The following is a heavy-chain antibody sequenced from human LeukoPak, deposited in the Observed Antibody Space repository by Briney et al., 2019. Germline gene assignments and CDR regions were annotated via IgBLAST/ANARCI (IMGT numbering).Heavy chain of an antibody. J-gene: IGHJ6*03. CDR2: INPSGGST. V-gene: IGHV1-46*01. Sequence: GASVKVSCKASGYTFTSYLMHWVRQAPGQGLEWVGLINPSGGSTSYAQKFQGRVTMTRDMSTSTVYMELSSLRSEDTAVYYCARVAAEVVGVPGAIGFGWLRRDYYYMDVWGKGTTVTVSS. D-gene: IGHD2-2*02. CDR3: ARVAAEVVGVPGAIGFGWLRRDYYYMDV. CDR1: GYTFTSYL.